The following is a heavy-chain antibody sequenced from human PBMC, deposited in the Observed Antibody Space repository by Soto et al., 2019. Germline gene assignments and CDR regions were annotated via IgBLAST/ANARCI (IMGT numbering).Heavy chain of an antibody. CDR2: INHSGST. V-gene: IGHV4-34*01. D-gene: IGHD3-10*01. Sequence: PSETLSLTCAVYGGSFSGYYWSWIRQPPGKGLEWIGEINHSGSTNYNPSLKSRVTISVDTSKNQFSLKLSSVTAADTAVYYCARVRYYGSGSYPRPTWYFDLWGRGTLVTVSS. CDR3: ARVRYYGSGSYPRPTWYFDL. CDR1: GGSFSGYY. J-gene: IGHJ2*01.